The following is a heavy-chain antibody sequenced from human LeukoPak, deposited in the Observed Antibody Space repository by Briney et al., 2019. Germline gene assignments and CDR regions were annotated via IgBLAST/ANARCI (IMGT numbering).Heavy chain of an antibody. CDR3: AKGAPVRFGEPYYFDY. V-gene: IGHV3-23*01. CDR2: ISGSGGST. D-gene: IGHD3-10*01. Sequence: GGSLRLSCAASGFTFSSYAMSWVRQAPGEGLEWVSAISGSGGSTYYADSVKGRFTISRDNSKNTLYLQMNSLRAEDTAVYYCAKGAPVRFGEPYYFDYWGQGTLVTVSS. CDR1: GFTFSSYA. J-gene: IGHJ4*02.